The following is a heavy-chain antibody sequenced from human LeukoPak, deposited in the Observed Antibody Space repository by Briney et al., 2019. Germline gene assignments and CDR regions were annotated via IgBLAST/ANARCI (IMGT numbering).Heavy chain of an antibody. D-gene: IGHD5-24*01. J-gene: IGHJ4*02. CDR3: ARFDPKTATSY. V-gene: IGHV4-34*01. CDR2: INHSGST. CDR1: GGSFSGYY. Sequence: SETLSLTCAVYGGSFSGYYGSWIRHPPGKGLEWIGEINHSGSTNYNPSLKSRVTISVDTSKNQFSLKLSSVTAADTAVYYCARFDPKTATSYWGQGTLVTVSS.